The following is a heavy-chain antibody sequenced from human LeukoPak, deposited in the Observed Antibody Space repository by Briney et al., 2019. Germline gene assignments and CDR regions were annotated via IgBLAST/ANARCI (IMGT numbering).Heavy chain of an antibody. CDR2: ISYDGSNK. CDR3: AKSSGWYGSFDY. Sequence: GGSLRLSCAASGFTFSSYGMHWVRQAPGKGLEWVAVISYDGSNKYYADSVKGRFTISRDNSKNTLYLQMNSLRAGDTAVYYCAKSSGWYGSFDYWGQGTLVTVSS. V-gene: IGHV3-30*18. CDR1: GFTFSSYG. D-gene: IGHD6-19*01. J-gene: IGHJ4*02.